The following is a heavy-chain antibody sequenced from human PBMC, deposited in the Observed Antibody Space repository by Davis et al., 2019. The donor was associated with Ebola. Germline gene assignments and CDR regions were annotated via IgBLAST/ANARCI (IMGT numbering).Heavy chain of an antibody. D-gene: IGHD2-2*01. CDR3: ASIVVVPELVYYYYMDV. V-gene: IGHV4-34*01. J-gene: IGHJ6*03. CDR1: GGSFSGYY. Sequence: PSETLSLTCAVYGGSFSGYYWSWLRQPPGKGLEWIGEINHSGSTNYNPSLKSRVTISVDTSKNQFSLKLSSVTAADTAVYYCASIVVVPELVYYYYMDVWGKGTTVTVSS. CDR2: INHSGST.